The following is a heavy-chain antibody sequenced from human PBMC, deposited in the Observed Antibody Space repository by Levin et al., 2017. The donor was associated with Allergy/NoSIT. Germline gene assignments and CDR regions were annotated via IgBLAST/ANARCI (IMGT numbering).Heavy chain of an antibody. CDR2: IYYSGST. CDR1: GGSISSGGYY. CDR3: ARIVVPTGYYYYYYMDV. Sequence: SETLSLTCTVSGGSISSGGYYWSWIRQHPGKGREWIGYIYYSGSTYYNPSLKSRVTISVDTSKNQFSLKLSSVTAAATAVYYCARIVVPTGYYYYYYMDVWGKGTTVTVSS. J-gene: IGHJ6*03. D-gene: IGHD2-2*01. V-gene: IGHV4-31*03.